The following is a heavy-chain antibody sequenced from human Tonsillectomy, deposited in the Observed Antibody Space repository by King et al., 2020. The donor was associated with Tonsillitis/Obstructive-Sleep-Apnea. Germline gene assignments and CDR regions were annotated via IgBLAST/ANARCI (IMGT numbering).Heavy chain of an antibody. D-gene: IGHD3-22*01. V-gene: IGHV3-7*01. CDR1: GFTFSSYW. CDR3: ARDMVTTIVLVPFDI. CDR2: INQDGTEK. Sequence: VQPVESGGGLVQPGKSLRLSCAASGFTFSSYWMTWVRQAPGKGLEWVANINQDGTEKYYVDSVKGRFIISRDNAKNSLYLQMNSLRAEDTAMYYCARDMVTTIVLVPFDIWGQGTMVAASS. J-gene: IGHJ3*02.